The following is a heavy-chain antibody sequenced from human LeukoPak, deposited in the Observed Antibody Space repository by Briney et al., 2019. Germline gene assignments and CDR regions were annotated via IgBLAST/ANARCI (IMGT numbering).Heavy chain of an antibody. Sequence: GASVKVSCKASGYTFTSYGISWVRQAPGQGLERMGWISAYNGNTNYAQKLQGRVTMTTDTSTSTAYMELRSLRSDDTAVYYCARVVAAAGDGDYFAYWGQGTLVTVSS. CDR3: ARVVAAAGDGDYFAY. V-gene: IGHV1-18*01. J-gene: IGHJ4*02. CDR1: GYTFTSYG. D-gene: IGHD6-13*01. CDR2: ISAYNGNT.